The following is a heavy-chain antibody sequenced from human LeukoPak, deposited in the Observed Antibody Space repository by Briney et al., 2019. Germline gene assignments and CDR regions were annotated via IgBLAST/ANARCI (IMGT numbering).Heavy chain of an antibody. CDR2: ISYDGSNK. CDR1: GFTFSSYG. V-gene: IGHV3-30*18. D-gene: IGHD4-23*01. CDR3: AKDPIRQGQTTVVTRGAAPAYYYMDV. J-gene: IGHJ6*03. Sequence: HTGGSLRLSCAASGFTFSSYGMHWVRQAPGKGLEWVAVISYDGSNKYYADSVKGRFTISRDNSKNTLYLQMNSLRAEDTAVYYCAKDPIRQGQTTVVTRGAAPAYYYMDVWGKGTTVTVSS.